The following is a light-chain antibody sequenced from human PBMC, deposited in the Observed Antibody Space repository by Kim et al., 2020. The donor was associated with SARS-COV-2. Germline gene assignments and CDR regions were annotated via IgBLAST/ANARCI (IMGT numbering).Light chain of an antibody. CDR1: NIGSKN. CDR3: QVWDSSTYV. V-gene: IGLV3-9*01. J-gene: IGLJ1*01. CDR2: RDS. Sequence: ALGQTARITCGGNNIGSKNVHWYQQKPGQAPVLVIYRDSNRPSGIPERFSGSNSGNTATLTISSAQAGDEADYYCQVWDSSTYVFGTGTKVTVL.